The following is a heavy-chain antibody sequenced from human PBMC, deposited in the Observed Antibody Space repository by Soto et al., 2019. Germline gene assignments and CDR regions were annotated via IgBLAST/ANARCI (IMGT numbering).Heavy chain of an antibody. CDR3: ARWPRSGFYRGGTCNSFDY. D-gene: IGHD1-26*01. J-gene: IGHJ4*02. CDR2: SSAYSGVT. V-gene: IGHV1-18*01. CDR1: GFAFTSYR. Sequence: QLEQPGGGVNKPGASVKVSCKASGFAFTSYRITWVRQAPGQGLEWVGWSSAYSGVTKYALTFKDRVTMTTDTSTNTAYMELMSLTSDDTAIYDWARWPRSGFYRGGTCNSFDYWGQGTQVTVSS.